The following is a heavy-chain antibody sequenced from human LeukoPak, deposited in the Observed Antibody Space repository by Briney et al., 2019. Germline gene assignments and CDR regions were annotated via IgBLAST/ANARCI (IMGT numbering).Heavy chain of an antibody. V-gene: IGHV1-2*02. J-gene: IGHJ4*02. CDR2: INPNSGGT. CDR1: GYTFTGYY. CDR3: ARGYYDSSGYYYFYFDY. Sequence: ASVKVSCKASGYTFTGYYMHWVRQAPGQGLEWMGWINPNSGGTNYAQKFQGRVTMTRDTSISTAYMELSRLRFDDTAVYYCARGYYDSSGYYYFYFDYWGQGTLVTVSS. D-gene: IGHD3-22*01.